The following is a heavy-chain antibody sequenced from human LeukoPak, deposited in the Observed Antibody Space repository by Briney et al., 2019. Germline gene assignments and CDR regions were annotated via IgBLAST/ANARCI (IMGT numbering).Heavy chain of an antibody. J-gene: IGHJ4*02. V-gene: IGHV3-9*01. D-gene: IGHD2-15*01. CDR1: GFTFDDYA. CDR3: ASDIVVVVAATPYFDY. CDR2: ISWNSGSI. Sequence: GGSLRLSCAASGFTFDDYAMHWVRQAPGKGLEWVSGISWNSGSIGYADSVKGRFTISRDNAKNSLYLQMNSLRAEDTAVYYCASDIVVVVAATPYFDYWGQGTLVTVSS.